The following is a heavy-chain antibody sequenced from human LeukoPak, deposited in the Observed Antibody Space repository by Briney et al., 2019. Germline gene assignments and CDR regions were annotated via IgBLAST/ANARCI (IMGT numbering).Heavy chain of an antibody. Sequence: SETVSLTCCVSGGSISISSYCWAWLRQSPERGREWFGRIYYTGGANYSLSINSRISITVDTSKNQFSLKLSSVTAADTAVYYCARHSAGGYVPDEYYFDYWGQGTMVTVSS. J-gene: IGHJ4*02. CDR3: ARHSAGGYVPDEYYFDY. CDR2: IYYTGGA. V-gene: IGHV4-39*01. CDR1: GGSISISSYC. D-gene: IGHD5-12*01.